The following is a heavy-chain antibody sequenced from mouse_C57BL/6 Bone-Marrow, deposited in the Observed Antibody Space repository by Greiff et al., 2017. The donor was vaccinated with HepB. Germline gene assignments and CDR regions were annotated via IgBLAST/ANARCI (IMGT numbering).Heavy chain of an antibody. V-gene: IGHV2-6*01. CDR1: GFSLTSYG. J-gene: IGHJ3*01. Sequence: VQLKESGPGLVAPSQSLSITCTVSGFSLTSYGVDWVRQSPGKGLEWLGVIWGVGSTNYNSALKSRLSISKDNSKSQVFLKMSSLQTDDTAMYYWASGGIYDGYDVVFAYWGQGTLVTVSA. D-gene: IGHD2-3*01. CDR3: ASGGIYDGYDVVFAY. CDR2: IWGVGST.